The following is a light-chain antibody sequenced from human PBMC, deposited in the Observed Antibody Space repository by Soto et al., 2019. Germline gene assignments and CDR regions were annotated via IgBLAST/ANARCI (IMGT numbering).Light chain of an antibody. Sequence: AIRMTQSPSSLSASTGDRVTITCRASQGISTYLAWYQQKPGKAPKLLIYGASTLQSGVPSRFSGSGSGTDFTLTISCLQSEDFASYYCQQYYTYPQLTFGGGTKVEIK. CDR3: QQYYTYPQLT. CDR1: QGISTY. V-gene: IGKV1-8*01. CDR2: GAS. J-gene: IGKJ4*01.